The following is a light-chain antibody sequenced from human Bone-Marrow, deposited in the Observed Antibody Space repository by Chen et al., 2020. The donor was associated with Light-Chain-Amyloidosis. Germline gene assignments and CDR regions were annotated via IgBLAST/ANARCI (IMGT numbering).Light chain of an antibody. V-gene: IGKV1-27*01. CDR1: QGISTY. CDR2: GAS. CDR3: QKYNNAPRT. Sequence: DIQMTQSPSSLSASVGDRVTITCRVTQGISTYLAWYQQKPGKVPKLLIYGASTLQSGVPSRFSGSGSGTDFTLTISRLQPEDVATYYCQKYNNAPRTFGQGTKVEIK. J-gene: IGKJ1*01.